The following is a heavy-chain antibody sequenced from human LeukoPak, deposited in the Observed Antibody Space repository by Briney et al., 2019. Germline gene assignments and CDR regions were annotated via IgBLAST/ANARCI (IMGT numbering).Heavy chain of an antibody. CDR3: ASTPQDYGDYGNYYYMDV. D-gene: IGHD4-17*01. CDR2: IYTSGST. J-gene: IGHJ6*03. Sequence: PSQTRSLTCTVSGGSISSYYWSWIRQPAGKGLEWIGRIYTSGSTNYNPSLKSRVTMSVDTSKNQFSLKLGSVTAADTAVYYCASTPQDYGDYGNYYYMDVWGKGTTVTVSS. V-gene: IGHV4-4*07. CDR1: GGSISSYY.